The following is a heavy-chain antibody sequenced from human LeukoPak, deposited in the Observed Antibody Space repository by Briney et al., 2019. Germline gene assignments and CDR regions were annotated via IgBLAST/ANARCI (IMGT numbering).Heavy chain of an antibody. V-gene: IGHV1-3*01. CDR2: INAGNGNT. D-gene: IGHD3-10*01. CDR3: ARVRGVKYDYFDY. Sequence: GPVKVSCKASGYTFTSYAMHWVRPAPGQRRGWMGWINAGNGNTKYSQKFQGRVTITSDTSASTAYMELSSLRSEDTVVYYCARVRGVKYDYFDYWGQGTLVTVSS. CDR1: GYTFTSYA. J-gene: IGHJ4*02.